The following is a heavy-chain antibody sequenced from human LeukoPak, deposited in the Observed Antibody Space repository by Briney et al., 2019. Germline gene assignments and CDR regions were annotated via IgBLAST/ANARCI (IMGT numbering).Heavy chain of an antibody. CDR2: INPNNGGT. J-gene: IGHJ4*02. CDR3: ASVVRGVTTDN. Sequence: GASVKVSCKASGYTFTGHYMHWVRRAPGQGLEWMGWINPNNGGTSYAQKFQGRVTMTRDTSISITYMEVSRLTSDDTAVYYCASVVRGVTTDNWGQGTLVTVSS. CDR1: GYTFTGHY. D-gene: IGHD3-10*01. V-gene: IGHV1-2*02.